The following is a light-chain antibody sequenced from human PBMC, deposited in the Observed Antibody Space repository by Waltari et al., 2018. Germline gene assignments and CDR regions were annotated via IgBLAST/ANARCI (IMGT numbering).Light chain of an antibody. J-gene: IGKJ2*01. Sequence: ETVLTQTPATLSVSPGGTAILSCRASQSVGDNLAWYQQKDGQAPRLLIYGASIRATDIPDRFTGSGSGTDFTLTISSLNSEDVAVYFCQHYNKWPQYTFAQGTKVEIK. CDR3: QHYNKWPQYT. CDR2: GAS. CDR1: QSVGDN. V-gene: IGKV3D-15*01.